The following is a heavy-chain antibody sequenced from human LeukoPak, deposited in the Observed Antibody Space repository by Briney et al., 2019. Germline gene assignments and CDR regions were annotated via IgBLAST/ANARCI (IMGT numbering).Heavy chain of an antibody. CDR2: INHSGST. Sequence: SETLSLTCAVYGGSFSGYYWSWIRQPPGKGLEWIGEINHSGSTNYNPSLKSRVTISVDTSKNQFSLKLSSVTAADTAVYYCARLAYSYGFGYWGQGTLVTVSS. D-gene: IGHD5-18*01. CDR3: ARLAYSYGFGY. V-gene: IGHV4-34*01. J-gene: IGHJ4*02. CDR1: GGSFSGYY.